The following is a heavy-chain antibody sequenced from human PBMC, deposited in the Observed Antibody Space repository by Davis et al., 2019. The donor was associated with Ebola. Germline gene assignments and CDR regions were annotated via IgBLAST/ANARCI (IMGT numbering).Heavy chain of an antibody. V-gene: IGHV4-31*03. CDR1: GGSISRGGSY. J-gene: IGHJ6*03. CDR2: IYYSVST. D-gene: IGHD3-22*01. Sequence: LRLSCTVSGGSISRGGSYWSWVRQVPGKGLEWIGYIYYSVSTYYKPSLKSRVTISLDTSKNQFSLNLSSVTAADTAVYYCARDLRYDSSGSDYYFYMDVWGKGTTVTVSS. CDR3: ARDLRYDSSGSDYYFYMDV.